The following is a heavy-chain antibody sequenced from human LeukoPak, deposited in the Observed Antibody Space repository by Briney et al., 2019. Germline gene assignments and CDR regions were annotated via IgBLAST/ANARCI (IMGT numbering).Heavy chain of an antibody. Sequence: GGSLRLSCAVSGFTFSSYEMNWVRQAPGKGLEWVSYISSSGSTIYYADSVKGRFTISRDNAKNSLYLQMNSLRAEDTTVYYCARSMTAALGTGAFDIWGQGTMVTVSS. CDR1: GFTFSSYE. V-gene: IGHV3-48*03. J-gene: IGHJ3*02. CDR2: ISSSGSTI. CDR3: ARSMTAALGTGAFDI. D-gene: IGHD6-13*01.